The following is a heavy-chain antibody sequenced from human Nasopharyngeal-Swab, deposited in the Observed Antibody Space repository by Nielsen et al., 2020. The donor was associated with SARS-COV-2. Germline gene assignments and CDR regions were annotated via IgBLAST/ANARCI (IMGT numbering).Heavy chain of an antibody. CDR2: IYPGNSDT. V-gene: IGHV5-51*01. CDR3: ARRAARDGYNYEVDP. CDR1: GKSFTTYW. Sequence: KASCKGSGKSFTTYWIGWGRQMPGKGLEGMGSIYPGNSDTRYSPAFHGRVTISADKSINTAYLQWTSLRASDTAVYYCARRAARDGYNYEVDPWGQGTLVTVSS. J-gene: IGHJ5*02. D-gene: IGHD5-24*01.